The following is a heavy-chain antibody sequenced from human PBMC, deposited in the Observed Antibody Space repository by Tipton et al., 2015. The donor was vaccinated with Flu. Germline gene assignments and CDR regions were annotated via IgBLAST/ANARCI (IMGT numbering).Heavy chain of an antibody. CDR1: GFTFSSYS. D-gene: IGHD3-10*01. Sequence: SLRLSCAASGFTFSSYSMNWVRQAPGKGLEWVANIKQDGSEKYYVDSVKGRFTISRDNAKNSLYLQMNSLRAEDTAVYYCARDTYYGSGSYYQRPGDYWGQGTLVTVSS. V-gene: IGHV3-7*01. CDR2: IKQDGSEK. J-gene: IGHJ4*02. CDR3: ARDTYYGSGSYYQRPGDY.